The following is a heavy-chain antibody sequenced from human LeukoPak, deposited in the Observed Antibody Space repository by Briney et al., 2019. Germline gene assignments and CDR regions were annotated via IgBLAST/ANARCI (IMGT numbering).Heavy chain of an antibody. CDR2: INSNTGGT. CDR1: GYTFIHYF. V-gene: IGHV1-2*06. CDR3: ARDLSSTSNWELDY. D-gene: IGHD7-27*01. Sequence: AAVKVSCKASGYTFIHYFIHWVRQAPGQGLEWMGRINSNTGGTEYTQKFQGRVTMTRDTSITTVYMELTGLTSDDTAVYYRARDLSSTSNWELDYWGQGTLVTVSS. J-gene: IGHJ4*02.